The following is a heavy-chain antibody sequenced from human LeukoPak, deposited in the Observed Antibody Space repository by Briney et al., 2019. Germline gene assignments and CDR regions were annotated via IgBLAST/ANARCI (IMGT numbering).Heavy chain of an antibody. D-gene: IGHD3-3*01. CDR2: INHSGST. Sequence: SETLSLTCAVYGGSFSGYYWSWIRQPPGKGLEWIGEINHSGSTNYNPSLKSRVTISVDTSKNQFSLKLSSVTAADTAVYYCARGQTGITIFGVAPRGWFDPWGQGTLVTISS. CDR1: GGSFSGYY. V-gene: IGHV4-34*01. J-gene: IGHJ5*02. CDR3: ARGQTGITIFGVAPRGWFDP.